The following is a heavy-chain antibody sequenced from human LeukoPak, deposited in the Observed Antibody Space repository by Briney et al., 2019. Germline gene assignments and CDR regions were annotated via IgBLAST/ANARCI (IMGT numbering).Heavy chain of an antibody. CDR3: ARVHYDSSGYYFGDAFDI. J-gene: IGHJ3*02. Sequence: PGGSLRLSCAASGFTFSNYWMHWVRQAPGKGLVWVSRINSDGSSTNYADSVKGRFTISRDNAKSTLYVQMNSLRAEDTAVYYCARVHYDSSGYYFGDAFDIWGQGTMVTVSS. D-gene: IGHD3-22*01. V-gene: IGHV3-74*01. CDR1: GFTFSNYW. CDR2: INSDGSST.